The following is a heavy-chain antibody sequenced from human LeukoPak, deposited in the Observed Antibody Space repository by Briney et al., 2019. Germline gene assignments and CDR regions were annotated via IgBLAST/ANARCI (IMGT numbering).Heavy chain of an antibody. Sequence: SETLSLTCTVSGGSISSSSYYWGWIRQPPGKGLEWIGSIYYSGSTYYNPSLKSRVTISVDTSKNQFSLKLSSVTAADTAVYYCARQTLYSTNWHYFDYWGQGTLVTVSS. V-gene: IGHV4-39*01. CDR3: ARQTLYSTNWHYFDY. CDR1: GGSISSSSYY. D-gene: IGHD6-13*01. CDR2: IYYSGST. J-gene: IGHJ4*02.